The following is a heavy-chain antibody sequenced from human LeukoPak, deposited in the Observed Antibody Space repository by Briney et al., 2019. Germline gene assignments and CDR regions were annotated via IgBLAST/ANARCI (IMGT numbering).Heavy chain of an antibody. V-gene: IGHV3-21*01. D-gene: IGHD6-13*01. Sequence: KTGGSLRLSCAASGFTFSSYSMNWVRQAPGKGLEWVSSISSSSYIYYADSVKGRFTISRDNAKNALYLQMNSLRVEDTAVYYCARSMYSNNWNFDYWGQGTQVTVSS. CDR3: ARSMYSNNWNFDY. CDR2: ISSSSYI. CDR1: GFTFSSYS. J-gene: IGHJ4*02.